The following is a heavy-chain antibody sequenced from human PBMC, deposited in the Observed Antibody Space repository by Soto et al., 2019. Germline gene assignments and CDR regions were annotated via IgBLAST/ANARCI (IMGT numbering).Heavy chain of an antibody. CDR1: GYTFTSYY. V-gene: IGHV1-46*03. CDR3: AREPNYGANGDYYYYYMDV. D-gene: IGHD4-17*01. J-gene: IGHJ6*03. Sequence: ASVKVSCKASGYTFTSYYMHWVRQAPGQGLEWMGIINPSGGSTSYAQKFQGRVTMTRDTSTSTVYMELSSLRSEDTAVYYCAREPNYGANGDYYYYYMDVWGKGTTVTVSS. CDR2: INPSGGST.